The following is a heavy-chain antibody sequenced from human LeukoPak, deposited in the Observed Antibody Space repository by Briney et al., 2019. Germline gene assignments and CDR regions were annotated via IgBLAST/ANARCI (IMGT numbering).Heavy chain of an antibody. CDR2: IYYSWST. CDR1: GGSISSSSYY. J-gene: IGHJ4*02. Sequence: KPSETLSLTCTVSGGSISSSSYYWGWIRQPPGKGLEWIGSIYYSWSTYYNPSLKSRVTISVDTSKNQFSLKLSSVTAADTAVYYCASAYDSSGYYRSTFDYWGQGTLVTVSS. V-gene: IGHV4-39*01. CDR3: ASAYDSSGYYRSTFDY. D-gene: IGHD3-22*01.